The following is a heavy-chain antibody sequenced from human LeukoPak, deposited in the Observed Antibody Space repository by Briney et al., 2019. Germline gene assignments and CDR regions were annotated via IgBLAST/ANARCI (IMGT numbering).Heavy chain of an antibody. V-gene: IGHV3-30-3*01. CDR1: GFTFSSYA. Sequence: GRSLRLSCAASGFTFSSYAMHWVRQAPGKGLEWVAVISYDGSNKYYADFVKGRFTISRDNSKNTLYLQMNSLRAEDTAVYYCARPEQGGWSPPYFDYWGQGTLVTVSS. J-gene: IGHJ4*02. D-gene: IGHD1-14*01. CDR2: ISYDGSNK. CDR3: ARPEQGGWSPPYFDY.